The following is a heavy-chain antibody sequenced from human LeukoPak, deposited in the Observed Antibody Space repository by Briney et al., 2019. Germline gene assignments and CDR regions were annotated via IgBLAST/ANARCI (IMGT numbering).Heavy chain of an antibody. Sequence: GGSLRLSCAASGYTFTGYYMHWVRQAPGQGLEWMGWINPNSGGTNYAQKFQGRVTMTRDTSISTAYMELSRLRSDDTAVYYCARFLDDFWSGYYDYWGQGTLVTVSS. CDR2: INPNSGGT. CDR1: GYTFTGYY. D-gene: IGHD3-3*01. V-gene: IGHV1-2*02. J-gene: IGHJ4*02. CDR3: ARFLDDFWSGYYDY.